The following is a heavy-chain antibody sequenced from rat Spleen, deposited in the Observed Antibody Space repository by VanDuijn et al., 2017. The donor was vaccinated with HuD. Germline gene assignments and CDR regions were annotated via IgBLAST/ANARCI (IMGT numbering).Heavy chain of an antibody. J-gene: IGHJ4*01. Sequence: EVQLVETGGGLVQPGGSLKLSCVVSGFTFSSYWMYWIRQAPGKGLEWVSSINKDGDRTYYPDSVKGRFSISRDNAENTVYLQMNSLRSEDTATYYWARLGDTHYGYNPLDAWGQGASVTVSS. D-gene: IGHD1-9*01. CDR3: ARLGDTHYGYNPLDA. CDR1: GFTFSSYW. V-gene: IGHV5-58*01. CDR2: INKDGDRT.